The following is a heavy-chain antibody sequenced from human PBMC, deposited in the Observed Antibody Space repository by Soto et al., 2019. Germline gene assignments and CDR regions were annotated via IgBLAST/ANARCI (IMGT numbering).Heavy chain of an antibody. CDR3: ARYSSSWYYWFDP. CDR2: INHSGST. CDR1: GGSFSGYY. J-gene: IGHJ5*02. Sequence: SETLSLTCAVYGGSFSGYYWSWIRQPPGKGLEWIGEINHSGSTNYNPSPKSRVTISVDTSKNQFSLKLSSVTAADTAVYYCARYSSSWYYWFDPWGQGTLVTVSS. D-gene: IGHD6-13*01. V-gene: IGHV4-34*01.